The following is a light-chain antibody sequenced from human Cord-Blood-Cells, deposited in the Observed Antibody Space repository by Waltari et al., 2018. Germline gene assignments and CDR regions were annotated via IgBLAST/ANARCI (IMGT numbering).Light chain of an antibody. CDR2: DCS. Sequence: QSALTQPASVSGSPGQSITISCTGTSSDVGGYNYVSWYQQHPGKAPKLMIYDCSKRPSGVSNRFSGSKSGNTASLTISGLQAEDEADYYCSSYTSSSTGVFGGGTKLTVL. CDR3: SSYTSSSTGV. V-gene: IGLV2-14*01. J-gene: IGLJ2*01. CDR1: SSDVGGYNY.